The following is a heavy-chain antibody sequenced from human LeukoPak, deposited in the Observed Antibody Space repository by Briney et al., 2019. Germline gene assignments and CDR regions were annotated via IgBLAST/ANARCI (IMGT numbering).Heavy chain of an antibody. CDR1: GFTFSSYW. J-gene: IGHJ3*02. V-gene: IGHV3-7*01. CDR2: IKQDGSEK. CDR3: ASSYTPYCSGGSCYAFDI. D-gene: IGHD2-15*01. Sequence: GGSLRLSCAASGFTFSSYWMSWVRQAPGKGLEWVANIKQDGSEKYYVDSVKGRFTISRDNAKNSLYLQMNSLRAEDTAVYYCASSYTPYCSGGSCYAFDIWGQGTMVTVSS.